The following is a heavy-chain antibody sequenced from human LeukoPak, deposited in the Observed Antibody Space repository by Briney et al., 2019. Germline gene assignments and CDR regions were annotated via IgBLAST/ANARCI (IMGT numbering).Heavy chain of an antibody. V-gene: IGHV4-59*01. J-gene: IGHJ4*02. CDR1: GGSISSYY. D-gene: IGHD3-3*01. CDR2: IYYSGST. Sequence: SETLSLTCTVSGGSISSYYRSWIRQPPGKGLEWIGYIYYSGSTNYNPSLKSRVTISVDTSKNQFSLKLSSVTAADTAVYYCARDKSDFWSGYPEYFDYWGQGTLVTVSS. CDR3: ARDKSDFWSGYPEYFDY.